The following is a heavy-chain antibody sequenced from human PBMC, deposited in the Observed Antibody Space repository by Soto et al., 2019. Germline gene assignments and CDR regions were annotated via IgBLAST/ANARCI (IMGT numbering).Heavy chain of an antibody. Sequence: LRLSCAASGFTFDDYAMHWVRQAPGQGLEWVSGISWNSGNIGYADSVKGRFHISRDNAKNSLYLQMNSLRPEDTAFYYCAKASSGWYFSWFESWGQGTLVTVGS. V-gene: IGHV3-9*01. CDR2: ISWNSGNI. D-gene: IGHD6-19*01. CDR1: GFTFDDYA. J-gene: IGHJ5*02. CDR3: AKASSGWYFSWFES.